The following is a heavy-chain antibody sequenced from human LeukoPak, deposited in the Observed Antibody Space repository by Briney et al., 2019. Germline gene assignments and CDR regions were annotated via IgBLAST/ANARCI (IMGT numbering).Heavy chain of an antibody. Sequence: ASVKVSCKASGYTFTSYYMHWVRQAPGQGLEWMGIINPSGGSTSYAQKFQGRVTMTRDTSTSTVYMELSSLRSEDKAVYYCARGASKSSIYYDSSGYPDYWGQGTLVTVSS. CDR3: ARGASKSSIYYDSSGYPDY. CDR2: INPSGGST. V-gene: IGHV1-46*01. CDR1: GYTFTSYY. D-gene: IGHD3-22*01. J-gene: IGHJ4*02.